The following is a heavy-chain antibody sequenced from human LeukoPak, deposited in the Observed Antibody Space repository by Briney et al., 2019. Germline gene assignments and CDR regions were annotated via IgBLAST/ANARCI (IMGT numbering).Heavy chain of an antibody. J-gene: IGHJ6*02. D-gene: IGHD6-13*01. CDR3: ARTKGYPPDYYGMDV. CDR2: IYHSGST. CDR1: GGSISSSNW. Sequence: SGTLSLTCAVSGGSISSSNWWSWVRQPPGKGLEWIGEIYHSGSTNYNPSLKSRVTISVDKSKNQFSLKLSSVTAADTAVYYCARTKGYPPDYYGMDVWGQGTTVTVSS. V-gene: IGHV4-4*02.